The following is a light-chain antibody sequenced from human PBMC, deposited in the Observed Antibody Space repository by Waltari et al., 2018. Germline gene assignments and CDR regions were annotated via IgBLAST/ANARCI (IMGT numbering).Light chain of an antibody. Sequence: QLVVTQSPSASASLGASVKLTYTLSSDHATYAIEWHQHRSEKAPRFLMGVNGDGGHTKGDGVPDRFSGSSSGAERYLTISSLQSEDEADYYCQSWDTDTVVFGGGTKVTVL. CDR2: VNGDGGH. J-gene: IGLJ2*01. V-gene: IGLV4-69*01. CDR3: QSWDTDTVV. CDR1: SDHATYA.